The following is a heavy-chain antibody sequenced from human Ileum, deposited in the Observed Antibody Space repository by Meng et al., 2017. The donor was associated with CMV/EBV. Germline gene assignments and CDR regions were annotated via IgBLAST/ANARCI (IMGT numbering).Heavy chain of an antibody. CDR2: IDSDGSST. J-gene: IGHJ4*02. Sequence: CAASGFTFSRYWMHWVRQAPGKGLVWVSRIDSDGSSTSYADSVKGRITISRDNAKNTLYLEMNSVRAEDTAVYFCARYYASGTYCLDYWGQGTLVTVSS. CDR3: ARYYASGTYCLDY. V-gene: IGHV3-74*01. CDR1: GFTFSRYW. D-gene: IGHD3-10*01.